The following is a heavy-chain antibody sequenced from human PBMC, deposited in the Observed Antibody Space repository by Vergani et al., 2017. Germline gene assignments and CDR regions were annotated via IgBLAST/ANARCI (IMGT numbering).Heavy chain of an antibody. Sequence: EVQLVESGGGLVQPGGSLRLSCAASGFTFSSYSMNWVRQAPGKGLEWVSYISSSSSTIYYADSVKGRFTISRDNAKNSLYLQMNSLRAEDTAVYYCAGRYGDHDYWGQGTLVTVSS. V-gene: IGHV3-48*01. CDR2: ISSSSSTI. D-gene: IGHD4-17*01. J-gene: IGHJ4*02. CDR1: GFTFSSYS. CDR3: AGRYGDHDY.